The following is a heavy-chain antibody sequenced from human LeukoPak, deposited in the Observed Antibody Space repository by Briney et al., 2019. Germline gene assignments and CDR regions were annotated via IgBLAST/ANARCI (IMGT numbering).Heavy chain of an antibody. V-gene: IGHV1-46*01. CDR3: ARDSNDSGRMVRGHLFDY. J-gene: IGHJ4*02. CDR2: INPSGGST. D-gene: IGHD3-10*01. CDR1: GYTFTSYY. Sequence: GASVKVSCKASGYTFTSYYMHWVRQAPGQGLEWMGIINPSGGSTSYAQKFQGRVTMTRDTSTSTVYMELSSLRSEDTAVYYCARDSNDSGRMVRGHLFDYWGQGTLVTVSS.